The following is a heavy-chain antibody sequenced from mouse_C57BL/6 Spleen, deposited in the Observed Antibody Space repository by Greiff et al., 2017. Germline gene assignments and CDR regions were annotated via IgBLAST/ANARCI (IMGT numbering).Heavy chain of an antibody. V-gene: IGHV1-53*01. Sequence: QVQLQQPGTELVKPGASVKLSCKASGYTFTSYWMHWVKQRPGQGLEWIGNLNHSNGGNNYNEKFKSKATLTVDKSSSTAYMQLSSLTSEDSAVYYCAITTVVGYYDAMDYWGQGTSVTVSS. J-gene: IGHJ4*01. D-gene: IGHD1-1*01. CDR2: LNHSNGGN. CDR1: GYTFTSYW. CDR3: AITTVVGYYDAMDY.